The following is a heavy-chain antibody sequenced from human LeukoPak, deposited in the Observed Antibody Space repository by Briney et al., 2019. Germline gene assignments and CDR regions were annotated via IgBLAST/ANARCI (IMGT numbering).Heavy chain of an antibody. J-gene: IGHJ6*03. CDR1: GFTFSNYG. CDR2: IQFDGSEK. CDR3: ARDRGYTGVSSGWYRAEYYYYMDV. Sequence: GGSLRLSCAASGFTFSNYGMHWVRQAPDKGLEWVAFIQFDGSEKYYADSVKGRFAISRDNSKNTLYLRMGSLRAEDMAVYYCARDRGYTGVSSGWYRAEYYYYMDVWGKGTTVTVSS. V-gene: IGHV3-30*02. D-gene: IGHD6-19*01.